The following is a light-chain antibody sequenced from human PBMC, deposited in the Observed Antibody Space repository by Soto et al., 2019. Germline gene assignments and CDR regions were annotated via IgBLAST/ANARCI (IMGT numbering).Light chain of an antibody. CDR2: EFS. CDR3: SSYAGSNNLV. J-gene: IGLJ2*01. CDR1: SSDVGGYNY. Sequence: QSALTQPPSASGSPGQSVTISCTGTSSDVGGYNYVSWYQQHPGKAPKLMIYEFSKRPSGVPDRLSGSKSGNTASLTVPGRQAEDEADYYCSSYAGSNNLVFGGGTKLTVL. V-gene: IGLV2-8*01.